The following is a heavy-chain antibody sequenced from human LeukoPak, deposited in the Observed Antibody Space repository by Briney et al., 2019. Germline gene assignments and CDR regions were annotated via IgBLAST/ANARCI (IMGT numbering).Heavy chain of an antibody. CDR3: ARGFHYDILTGYYNRKRDYYYYGMDV. Sequence: SVKVSCKASGGTFSSYAISWVRQAPGQGLEWMGRIIPILGIANYAQKFQGRVTITADKSTSTAYMELSSLRSEDTAVYYCARGFHYDILTGYYNRKRDYYYYGMDVWGQGTTVTVS. V-gene: IGHV1-69*04. CDR1: GGTFSSYA. CDR2: IIPILGIA. D-gene: IGHD3-9*01. J-gene: IGHJ6*02.